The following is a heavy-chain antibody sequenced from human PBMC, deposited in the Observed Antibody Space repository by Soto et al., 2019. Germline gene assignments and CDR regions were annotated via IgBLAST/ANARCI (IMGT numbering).Heavy chain of an antibody. D-gene: IGHD3-22*01. CDR3: ARETFSCDSRGPHY. CDR2: IYPGDSDT. Sequence: PGESLKISCKGSGYSFSRYWIAWVRQTPGKGLEWMGLIYPGDSDTRYSPSFQGQVTISADKSITTAYLQWSSLRASDTVIYYCARETFSCDSRGPHYWGQGTLVTVSS. V-gene: IGHV5-51*01. CDR1: GYSFSRYW. J-gene: IGHJ4*02.